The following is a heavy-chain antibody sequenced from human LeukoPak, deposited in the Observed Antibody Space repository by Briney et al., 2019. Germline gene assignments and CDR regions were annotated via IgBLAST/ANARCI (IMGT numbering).Heavy chain of an antibody. D-gene: IGHD3-10*01. CDR1: GFTFDDYA. CDR2: ISWNSGSI. CDR3: TSLSYKSD. J-gene: IGHJ4*02. Sequence: GGSLRLSCAASGFTFDDYAMHWVRQAPGKGLEWVSGISWNSGSIGYADSVKGRFTISRDNAKNTLYLQMNSLRAEDTAVYYCTSLSYKSDWGQGTLVTVSS. V-gene: IGHV3-9*01.